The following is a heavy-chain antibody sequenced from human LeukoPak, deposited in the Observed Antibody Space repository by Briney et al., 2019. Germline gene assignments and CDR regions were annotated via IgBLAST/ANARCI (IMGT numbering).Heavy chain of an antibody. J-gene: IGHJ4*02. V-gene: IGHV4-59*12. Sequence: SETLSLTCTVSGGSISSYYWSWIRQPPGKGLEWIGYIYYSGSTNYNPSLKSRVTISVDTSKNQFSLKLSSVTAADTAVYYCAGGWELFFDYWGQGTLVTVSS. CDR2: IYYSGST. CDR3: AGGWELFFDY. D-gene: IGHD1-26*01. CDR1: GGSISSYY.